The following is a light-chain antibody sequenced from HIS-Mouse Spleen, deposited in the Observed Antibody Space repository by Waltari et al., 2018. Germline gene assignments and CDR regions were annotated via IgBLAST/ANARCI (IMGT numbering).Light chain of an antibody. CDR2: EDS. Sequence: SYELTQPPSVSVSPGQTARITCSGDALPKKYAYWYQQKSGQAPVLGIYEDSKRPSGIPARLSGSSSGTMATLTISGAQVEDEADYYCYSTDSSGNHRVFGGGTKLTVL. V-gene: IGLV3-10*01. CDR1: ALPKKY. CDR3: YSTDSSGNHRV. J-gene: IGLJ2*01.